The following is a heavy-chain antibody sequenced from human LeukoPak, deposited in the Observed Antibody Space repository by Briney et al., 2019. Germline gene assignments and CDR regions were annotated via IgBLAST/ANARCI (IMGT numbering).Heavy chain of an antibody. V-gene: IGHV3-43*02. Sequence: GGSLRLSCAASGFTFDDYAMHWVRQAPGKGLEWVSLISGDGGSTYYADSVKGRFTISRDNSKNSLYLQVNSLRTEDTALYYCATGQGYYYGSGSYYTAFDYWGQGTLVTVSS. CDR1: GFTFDDYA. CDR3: ATGQGYYYGSGSYYTAFDY. D-gene: IGHD3-10*01. CDR2: ISGDGGST. J-gene: IGHJ4*02.